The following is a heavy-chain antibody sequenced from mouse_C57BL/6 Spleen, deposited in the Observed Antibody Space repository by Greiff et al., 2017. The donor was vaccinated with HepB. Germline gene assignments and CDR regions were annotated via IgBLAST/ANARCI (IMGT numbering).Heavy chain of an antibody. CDR1: GYTFTSYW. D-gene: IGHD3-2*02. V-gene: IGHV1-55*01. CDR2: IYPGSGST. Sequence: QVQLQQPGAELVKPGASVKMSCKASGYTFTSYWITWVKQRPGQGLEWIGDIYPGSGSTNYNEKFKSKATLTVDTSSSTAYMQLSSLTSEDSAVYYCTRLGGSSGYGYAMDYWGQGTSVTVSS. J-gene: IGHJ4*01. CDR3: TRLGGSSGYGYAMDY.